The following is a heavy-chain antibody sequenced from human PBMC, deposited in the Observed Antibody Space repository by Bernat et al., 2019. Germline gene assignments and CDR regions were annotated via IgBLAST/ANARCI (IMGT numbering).Heavy chain of an antibody. CDR1: GFTFDDYA. J-gene: IGHJ4*02. D-gene: IGHD3-22*01. CDR3: AKDIQYYDSSGLFRY. V-gene: IGHV3-9*01. Sequence: EVQLVESGGGVVQPGRSLRLSCTASGFTFDDYAMHWVRQVPGKGLEWVSGISWNSDSIGYADSVKGRFTVSRDNAKNSLYLQMNSLRAEDTALYYCAKDIQYYDSSGLFRYWGQGTLVTVSS. CDR2: ISWNSDSI.